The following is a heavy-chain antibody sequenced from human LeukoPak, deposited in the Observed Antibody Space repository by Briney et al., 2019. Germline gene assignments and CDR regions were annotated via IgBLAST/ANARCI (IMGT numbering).Heavy chain of an antibody. V-gene: IGHV4-34*01. CDR1: GGSFSGYY. CDR2: INHSGST. Sequence: SETLSVTCAVYGGSFSGYYWSWIRQPPGKGLEWIGEINHSGSTNYNPSLKSRVTISVDTSKNQFSLKLSSVTAADTAVYYCARRGDYVFDYWGQGTLVTVSS. CDR3: ARRGDYVFDY. J-gene: IGHJ4*02. D-gene: IGHD4-17*01.